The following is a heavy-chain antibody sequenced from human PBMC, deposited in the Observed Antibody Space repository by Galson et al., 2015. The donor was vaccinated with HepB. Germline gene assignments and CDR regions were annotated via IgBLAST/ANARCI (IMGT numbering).Heavy chain of an antibody. CDR3: ARAGLYSGSPRTTYYYYGMDV. J-gene: IGHJ6*02. CDR2: ISAYNGNT. V-gene: IGHV1-18*04. CDR1: GYTFTSYG. D-gene: IGHD1-26*01. Sequence: SVKVSCKASGYTFTSYGISWVRQAPGQGLEWMGWISAYNGNTNYAQKLQGRVTMTTDTSTSTAYMELRSLRSDDTAEYYCARAGLYSGSPRTTYYYYGMDVWGQGTTVTVSS.